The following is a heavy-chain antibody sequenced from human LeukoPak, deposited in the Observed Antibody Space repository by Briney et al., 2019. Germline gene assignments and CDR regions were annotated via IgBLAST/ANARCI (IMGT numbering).Heavy chain of an antibody. V-gene: IGHV3-53*01. Sequence: PGGSLRLSCVASGFTVNDNYMSWVRQAPGKGLEWVSLIYSGGNTYYADSVKGRFTISRDNSKDTLYLQMNSLRAEDTAVYYCASCQSGNYSALRYWGQGTLVPVSS. D-gene: IGHD1-26*01. CDR2: IYSGGNT. CDR3: ASCQSGNYSALRY. J-gene: IGHJ4*02. CDR1: GFTVNDNY.